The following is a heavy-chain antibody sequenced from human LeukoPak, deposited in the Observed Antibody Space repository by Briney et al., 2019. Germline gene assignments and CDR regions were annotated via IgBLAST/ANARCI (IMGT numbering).Heavy chain of an antibody. Sequence: GGSLRLSCAASGFTFSSYAMSWVRQAPGKGLEWVSAISGSGGSTYYADSVKGRFTISRDNSKNTLYVQMSSLRAEDTAVYYCAKVDLIVVVPAAIRRFDYWGQGTLVTVSS. CDR2: ISGSGGST. CDR3: AKVDLIVVVPAAIRRFDY. CDR1: GFTFSSYA. V-gene: IGHV3-23*01. J-gene: IGHJ4*02. D-gene: IGHD2-2*01.